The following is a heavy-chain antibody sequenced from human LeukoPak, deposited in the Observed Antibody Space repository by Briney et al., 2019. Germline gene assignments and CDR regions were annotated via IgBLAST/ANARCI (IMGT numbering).Heavy chain of an antibody. Sequence: SETLSLTCTVSGGSISSYYWSWIRQPPGKGLEWIGYIYYSGSTNYNPSLKSRVTISVDTSKIQFSLKLSSVTAADTAVYYCASGEMATSFDYWGQGTLVTVSS. CDR3: ASGEMATSFDY. V-gene: IGHV4-59*01. CDR2: IYYSGST. D-gene: IGHD5-24*01. CDR1: GGSISSYY. J-gene: IGHJ4*02.